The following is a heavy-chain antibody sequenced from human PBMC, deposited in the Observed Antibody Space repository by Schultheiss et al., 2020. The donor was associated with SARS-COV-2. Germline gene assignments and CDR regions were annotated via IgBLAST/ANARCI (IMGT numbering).Heavy chain of an antibody. J-gene: IGHJ4*02. CDR3: ARFYDILTGYSDY. V-gene: IGHV4-59*08. D-gene: IGHD3-9*01. CDR1: GGSISSYY. Sequence: SQTLSLTCTVPGGSISSYYWSWIRQPPGKGLEWIGYIYYSGSTNYNPSLKSRVTISVDTSKNQFSLKLSSVTAADTAVYYCARFYDILTGYSDYWGQGTLVTVSS. CDR2: IYYSGST.